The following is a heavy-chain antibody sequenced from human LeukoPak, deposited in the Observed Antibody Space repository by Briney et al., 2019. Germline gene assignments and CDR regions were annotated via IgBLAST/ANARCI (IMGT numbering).Heavy chain of an antibody. CDR3: TRESFDRSRYYYSDS. D-gene: IGHD3-22*01. Sequence: PSETLSLTCTVSGASVNSGSNYWSWIRQPPGKGLEWLGYIYYTGATNHNPSLMRRVTMSVDTSRNQFSLTLNSVTAADTAVYYCTRESFDRSRYYYSDSWGQGALVTVSS. CDR1: GASVNSGSNY. J-gene: IGHJ4*02. CDR2: IYYTGAT. V-gene: IGHV4-61*01.